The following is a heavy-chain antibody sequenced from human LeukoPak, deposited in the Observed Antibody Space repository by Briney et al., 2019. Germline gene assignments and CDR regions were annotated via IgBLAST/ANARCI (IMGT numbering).Heavy chain of an antibody. D-gene: IGHD6-13*01. Sequence: ASVKVSCKASGYTFTSYGISWVRQAPGQGLEWMGWISAYNGNTNYAQKLQGRVTMTTDTSTSTAYVELRSLRSDDTAVYYCARDRIAAAPGYYYYYMDVWGKGTTVTVSS. J-gene: IGHJ6*03. CDR1: GYTFTSYG. V-gene: IGHV1-18*01. CDR2: ISAYNGNT. CDR3: ARDRIAAAPGYYYYYMDV.